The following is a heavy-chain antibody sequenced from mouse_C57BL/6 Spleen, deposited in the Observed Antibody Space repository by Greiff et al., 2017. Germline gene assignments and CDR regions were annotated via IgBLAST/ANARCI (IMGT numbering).Heavy chain of an antibody. J-gene: IGHJ4*01. CDR3: ANYYGTSYTMDY. Sequence: QVHVKQSGPELVKPGASVKISCKASGYSFTSYYIHWVKQRPGQGLEWIGWIYPGSGNTKYNEKFKGKATLTADTSSITAYMQLSSLTSEDSAVYYCANYYGTSYTMDYWGQGTSVTVSS. CDR2: IYPGSGNT. D-gene: IGHD2-1*01. CDR1: GYSFTSYY. V-gene: IGHV1-66*01.